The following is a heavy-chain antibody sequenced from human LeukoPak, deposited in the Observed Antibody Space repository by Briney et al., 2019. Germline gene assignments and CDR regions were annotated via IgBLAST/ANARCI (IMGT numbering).Heavy chain of an antibody. Sequence: PSQTLSLTCAVSGGSISSGGYSWSWIRQPPGKGLEWIGYIYHSGSTYYNPSLKSRVTISVDRSKNQFSLKLSSVTAADTAVYYCARDRMGYDYVWGSYLDAFDIWGQGTMVTVSS. J-gene: IGHJ3*02. CDR3: ARDRMGYDYVWGSYLDAFDI. CDR2: IYHSGST. V-gene: IGHV4-30-2*01. CDR1: GGSISSGGYS. D-gene: IGHD3-16*01.